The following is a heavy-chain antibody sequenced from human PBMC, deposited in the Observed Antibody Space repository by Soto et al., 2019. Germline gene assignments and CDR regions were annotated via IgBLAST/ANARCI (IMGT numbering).Heavy chain of an antibody. D-gene: IGHD2-2*01. CDR3: ALLPVVARMAPPHRKTGYYYYYMDV. J-gene: IGHJ6*03. CDR1: GFTFSSYA. Sequence: GGSLRLSCAASGFTFSSYAMSWVRQAPGKGLEWVSAISGSGGSTYYADSVKGRFTISRDNSKNTLYLQMNSLRAEDTAVYYCALLPVVARMAPPHRKTGYYYYYMDVWGKGTTVTVSS. V-gene: IGHV3-23*01. CDR2: ISGSGGST.